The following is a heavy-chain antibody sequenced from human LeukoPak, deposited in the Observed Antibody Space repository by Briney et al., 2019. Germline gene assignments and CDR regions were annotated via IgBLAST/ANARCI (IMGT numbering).Heavy chain of an antibody. CDR2: IIPILGIA. J-gene: IGHJ4*02. Sequence: SVKVSCKASGGTFSSYTISWVRQAPGQGLEWMGRIIPILGIANYAQKFQGRVTITADKSTSTAYMELSSLRSEDTAVYYCASVGDNWNDLDYWGQGTLVTVSS. CDR1: GGTFSSYT. V-gene: IGHV1-69*02. D-gene: IGHD1-1*01. CDR3: ASVGDNWNDLDY.